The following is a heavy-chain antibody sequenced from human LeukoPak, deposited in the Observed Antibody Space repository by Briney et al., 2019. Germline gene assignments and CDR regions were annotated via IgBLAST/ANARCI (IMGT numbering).Heavy chain of an antibody. V-gene: IGHV4-34*01. Sequence: SETLSLTCAVYGGSFSGYYWSWIRQPPGKGLEWIGEINHSGSTNYNPSLKRRVTISVDTSKDQFSLRLSSVTAADTAVYYCARERGETYYDFWSGYVEGQGHKYYFDYWGQGTLVTVSS. CDR3: ARERGETYYDFWSGYVEGQGHKYYFDY. D-gene: IGHD3-3*01. CDR1: GGSFSGYY. CDR2: INHSGST. J-gene: IGHJ4*02.